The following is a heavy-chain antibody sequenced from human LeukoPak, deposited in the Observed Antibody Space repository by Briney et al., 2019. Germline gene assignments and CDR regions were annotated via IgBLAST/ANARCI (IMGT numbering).Heavy chain of an antibody. V-gene: IGHV1-18*01. CDR3: ARGNYGDYYYYAMDV. Sequence: ASVKVSCKASGYTFTSYGISWVRQAPGQGLEWMGWISAYNGNTNYAQKLQGRVTMTTDPSTRTAYMELRSLRSDDTAVYYCARGNYGDYYYYAMDVWGQGTTVTVSS. J-gene: IGHJ6*02. CDR1: GYTFTSYG. D-gene: IGHD4-17*01. CDR2: ISAYNGNT.